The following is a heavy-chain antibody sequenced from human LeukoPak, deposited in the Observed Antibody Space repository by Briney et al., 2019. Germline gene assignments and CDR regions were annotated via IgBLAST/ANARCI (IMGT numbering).Heavy chain of an antibody. D-gene: IGHD2-2*01. CDR2: ISSSSTYI. CDR3: ARGYCSSTSCYAFDI. Sequence: GGSLRLSCAASGFTFSGYNLNWVRQAPGKGLEWVSSISSSSTYITYADSVKGRFTISRDNTKNTLYLQMSSLRAEDTAVYYCARGYCSSTSCYAFDIWGQGTMVTVSS. J-gene: IGHJ3*02. CDR1: GFTFSGYN. V-gene: IGHV3-21*01.